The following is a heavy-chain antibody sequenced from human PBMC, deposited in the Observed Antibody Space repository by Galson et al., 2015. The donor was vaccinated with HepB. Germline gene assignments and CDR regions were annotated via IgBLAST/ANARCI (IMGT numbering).Heavy chain of an antibody. Sequence: SLRLSCAASGFAFSSYWMSWVRQAPGKGLEWVANIKQDGSEKYYVDSVKGRFTISRDNAKNSLYLQMNSLRAEDTAVYCCARDSANVLSAFDIWGQGTMVTVSS. V-gene: IGHV3-7*03. D-gene: IGHD3-10*01. CDR2: IKQDGSEK. CDR1: GFAFSSYW. CDR3: ARDSANVLSAFDI. J-gene: IGHJ3*02.